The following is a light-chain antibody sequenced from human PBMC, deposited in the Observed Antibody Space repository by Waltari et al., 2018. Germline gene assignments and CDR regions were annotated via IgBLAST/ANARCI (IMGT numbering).Light chain of an antibody. CDR3: QQSYSTPKMYT. J-gene: IGKJ2*01. Sequence: IQMTQSPSSLSAYVGDRVTITCRASQSISSYLNWYQQKPGKAPKLLIYAASSLQSGVPSRFSGSGSGTDFTLTISSLQPEDFATYYCQQSYSTPKMYTFGQGTKLEIK. CDR2: AAS. CDR1: QSISSY. V-gene: IGKV1-39*01.